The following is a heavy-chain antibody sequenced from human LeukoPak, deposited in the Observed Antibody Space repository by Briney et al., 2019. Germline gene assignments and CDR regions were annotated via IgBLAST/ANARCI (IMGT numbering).Heavy chain of an antibody. D-gene: IGHD5-12*01. CDR3: ARHLRSGDDNYRIFDY. J-gene: IGHJ4*02. V-gene: IGHV4-59*08. Sequence: SETLSLTCTVSGGSLSSYYWSWIRQPPGKGLEWIAYIYYAGSTKYNPSLKSRVTISVDTSINQFSLKLNAVTAADTALYYCARHLRSGDDNYRIFDYWGQGVLVTVSS. CDR1: GGSLSSYY. CDR2: IYYAGST.